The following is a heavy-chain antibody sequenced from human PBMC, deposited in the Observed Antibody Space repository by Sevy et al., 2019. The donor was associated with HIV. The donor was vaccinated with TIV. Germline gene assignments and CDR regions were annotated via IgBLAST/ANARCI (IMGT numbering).Heavy chain of an antibody. CDR1: GFTFNNYA. CDR2: LIENGVDT. CDR3: VKDYMFAADWAPDS. J-gene: IGHJ4*02. V-gene: IGHV3-23*01. D-gene: IGHD3-10*02. Sequence: GGSLRLSCATSGFTFNNYAMSWVRQPPGKGLEWVSGLIENGVDTYYSDSVRGRFTISRDNSKNTLYLQMNSLRAEDTAIYYCVKDYMFAADWAPDSWGQGTLVTDSS.